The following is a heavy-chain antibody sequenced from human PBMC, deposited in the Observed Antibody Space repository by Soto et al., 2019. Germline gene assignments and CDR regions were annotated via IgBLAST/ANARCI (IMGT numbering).Heavy chain of an antibody. Sequence: ASGKVSCNASGYTFTSYYIHWVRQAPGQGLEWMGIINPSGGSTSYAQKFQGRVTMTRDTSTSTVYMELSSLRSEDTAVYYCARLFRGLYMDVWGQGTPVTVSS. V-gene: IGHV1-46*01. D-gene: IGHD3-10*01. J-gene: IGHJ6*02. CDR1: GYTFTSYY. CDR2: INPSGGST. CDR3: ARLFRGLYMDV.